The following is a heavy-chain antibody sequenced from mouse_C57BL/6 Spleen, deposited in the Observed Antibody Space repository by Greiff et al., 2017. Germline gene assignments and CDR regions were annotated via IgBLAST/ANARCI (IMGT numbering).Heavy chain of an antibody. V-gene: IGHV1-50*01. J-gene: IGHJ2*01. CDR2: IDPSASYT. CDR3: ARRGRSIYFDY. CDR1: GYTFTSYW. Sequence: QVQLQQPGAELVKPGASVKLSCKASGYTFTSYWMQWVKQRPGQGLEWIGEIDPSASYTNYNQKFKGKATLTVDTSSSTAYMQLSSLTSEDSAVYYCARRGRSIYFDYWGQGTTLTVSS. D-gene: IGHD1-1*01.